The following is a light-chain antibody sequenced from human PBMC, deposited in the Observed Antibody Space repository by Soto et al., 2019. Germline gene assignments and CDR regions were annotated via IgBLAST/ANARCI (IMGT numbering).Light chain of an antibody. CDR1: QSISSK. CDR3: QEYNNWHPIT. CDR2: GAS. V-gene: IGKV3-15*01. Sequence: EIVMTQSPATLSESPGERATLSCRASQSISSKLAWYQQKPGQAPRLLIYGASTRATGIPVRFSGSGSGTEFTLTITSLQSEDFAVYYCQEYNNWHPITFGGGTKVEIK. J-gene: IGKJ4*01.